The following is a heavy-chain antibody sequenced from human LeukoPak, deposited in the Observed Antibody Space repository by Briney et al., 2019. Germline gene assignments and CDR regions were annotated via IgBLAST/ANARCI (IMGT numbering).Heavy chain of an antibody. J-gene: IGHJ4*02. V-gene: IGHV3-23*01. CDR2: ISGSGVST. CDR3: GRVYARPGTTSTDY. CDR1: GYTFSSYA. D-gene: IGHD1-7*01. Sequence: GGSLRLSCATSGYTFSSYAMSGVRQAPGKGLEWVSAISGSGVSTYFAGSVKGRFTISRDNSKNTLYVQTHSLRAKGTDICLCGRVYARPGTTSTDYWGQGTLVTVSS.